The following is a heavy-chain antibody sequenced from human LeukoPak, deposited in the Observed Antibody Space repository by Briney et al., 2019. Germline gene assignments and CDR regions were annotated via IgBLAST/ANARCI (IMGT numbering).Heavy chain of an antibody. CDR2: ISFSGST. D-gene: IGHD4-23*01. V-gene: IGHV4-31*03. CDR1: GLSISSGGYY. CDR3: ARGRYGGNSGFFDY. J-gene: IGHJ4*02. Sequence: SETLSLTCTVSGLSISSGGYYWSWLRQHPVKGLEWIGYISFSGSTYYSPSLKSRVTISSDTSKDHFSLSLSSVTAADTAVYYCARGRYGGNSGFFDYWGQGTLVTVSS.